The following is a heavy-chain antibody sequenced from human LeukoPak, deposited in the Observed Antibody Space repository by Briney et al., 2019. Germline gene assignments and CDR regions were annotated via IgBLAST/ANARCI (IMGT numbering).Heavy chain of an antibody. V-gene: IGHV3-21*01. D-gene: IGHD5-12*01. CDR2: ISTTSST. J-gene: IGHJ5*01. CDR3: VRGPSRLEPGYFDS. CDR1: GFTFSSFS. Sequence: PGGSLRLSCAASGFTFSSFSIHWVRLTPRKGLEWVSFISTTSSTHYAAPVKGRFTLSRDNAKNSVSLLMNSLRADDTAVYYCVRGPSRLEPGYFDSWGQGVLVTVSS.